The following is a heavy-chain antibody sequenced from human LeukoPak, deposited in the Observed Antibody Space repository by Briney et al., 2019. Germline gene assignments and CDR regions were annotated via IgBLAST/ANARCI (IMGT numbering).Heavy chain of an antibody. V-gene: IGHV1-69*13. Sequence: SVKVSCKASGGTFSSYAISWVRQAPGQGLEWMGRIIPIFGTANYAQKFQGRVTITRHESTSTAYIELSSLRSEATAVCYCARELGGNGFQHWGQGTLVTVSS. CDR1: GGTFSSYA. D-gene: IGHD4-23*01. CDR2: IIPIFGTA. CDR3: ARELGGNGFQH. J-gene: IGHJ1*01.